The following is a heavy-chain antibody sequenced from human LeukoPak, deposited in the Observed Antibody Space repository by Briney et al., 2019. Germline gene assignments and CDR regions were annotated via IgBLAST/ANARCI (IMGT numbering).Heavy chain of an antibody. CDR3: ARDRAGTKASVEFDP. D-gene: IGHD3-10*01. J-gene: IGHJ5*02. Sequence: PGGSLRLSCAASGFTVSQNYMSWVRQAPGRGLEWVSVIYADGATHYADAVKGRFTTSRDNSKNTVYLEMNSLRPEDTAVYYCARDRAGTKASVEFDPWGQGTLVTVSS. CDR1: GFTVSQNY. V-gene: IGHV3-66*01. CDR2: IYADGAT.